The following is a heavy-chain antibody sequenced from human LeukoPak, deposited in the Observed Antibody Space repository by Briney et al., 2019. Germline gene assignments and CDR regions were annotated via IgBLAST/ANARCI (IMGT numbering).Heavy chain of an antibody. J-gene: IGHJ5*02. D-gene: IGHD2-2*01. CDR1: GGSISSYY. CDR2: IYYSGST. CDR3: ARGGLVQGYCSSTSCYNWFDP. Sequence: SETLSLTCTVSGGSISSYYWSWLRQPPGKGLEWIGYIYYSGSTNYNPSLKSRVTISVDTSKNQFSLKLSSVTAADTAVYYCARGGLVQGYCSSTSCYNWFDPWGQGTLVTVSS. V-gene: IGHV4-59*01.